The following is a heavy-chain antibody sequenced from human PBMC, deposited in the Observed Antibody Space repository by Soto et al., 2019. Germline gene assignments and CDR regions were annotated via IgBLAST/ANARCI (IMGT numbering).Heavy chain of an antibody. CDR3: AKNQGVELVPLATVDWFDP. CDR1: GFLFENFG. CDR2: ISGSGFKK. J-gene: IGHJ5*02. Sequence: SLRLSCAASGFLFENFGMSWVRQAPGKGLEWIFSISGSGFKKYYADSVKGRFTISRDNSKSTVYLELNNLSAEDTAVYHCAKNQGVELVPLATVDWFDPWGQGSVVTVSS. D-gene: IGHD1-26*01. V-gene: IGHV3-23*01.